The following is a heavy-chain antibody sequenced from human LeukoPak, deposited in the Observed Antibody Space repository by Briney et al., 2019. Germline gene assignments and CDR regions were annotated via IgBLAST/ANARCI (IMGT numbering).Heavy chain of an antibody. D-gene: IGHD3-3*01. CDR1: GFTFSSYW. Sequence: GGSLRLSCAASGFTFSSYWMSWVRQAPGKGLEWVANIKQDGSEKYYVDSVKGRFTISRDNAKNSLYLQMNSLRAEDTAVYYCAKEHDLWHEEGNWFDPWGQGTLVTVSS. CDR2: IKQDGSEK. V-gene: IGHV3-7*03. J-gene: IGHJ5*02. CDR3: AKEHDLWHEEGNWFDP.